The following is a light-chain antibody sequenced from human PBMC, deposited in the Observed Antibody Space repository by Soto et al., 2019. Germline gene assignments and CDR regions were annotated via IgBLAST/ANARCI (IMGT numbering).Light chain of an antibody. V-gene: IGKV1-5*03. Sequence: DIQMTQSPSTLSASVGDRVTITCRASQSISSWLAWYQQKPGKAPKLLIYKASSLESGVPSRFSGSASGTEFTLTISSLQPDDFATYYCQQYNSYPWTCGQGTKVEIK. CDR3: QQYNSYPWT. CDR1: QSISSW. CDR2: KAS. J-gene: IGKJ1*01.